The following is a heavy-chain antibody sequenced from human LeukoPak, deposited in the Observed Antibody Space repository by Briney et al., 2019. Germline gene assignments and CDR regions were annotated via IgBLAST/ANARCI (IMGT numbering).Heavy chain of an antibody. CDR3: ARTEYHYYYMDV. V-gene: IGHV1-46*01. CDR1: GYTFTSFY. Sequence: ASVKVSCKASGYTFTSFYMQWVRQAPGQGLEWLGMITPNIGSTTYAQQFQGRITMTSDKSTSTVYMDLSSLRFEDTAVYFCARTEYHYYYMDVWGKGTTVTVSS. J-gene: IGHJ6*03. CDR2: ITPNIGST.